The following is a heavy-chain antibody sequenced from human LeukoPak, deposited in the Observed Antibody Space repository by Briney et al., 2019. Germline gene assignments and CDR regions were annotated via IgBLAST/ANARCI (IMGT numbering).Heavy chain of an antibody. J-gene: IGHJ4*02. CDR1: GFTFSTSW. V-gene: IGHV3-74*03. CDR2: INSDGSTT. Sequence: PGGSLRLSCAASGFTFSTSWMHWVRQAPGKGLVWVARINSDGSTTTHADSVKGRFTISRDYAKNTLYLQMNSLRAEDTAVYYCGRDDWGSLNYWGQGTLVTVSS. D-gene: IGHD7-27*01. CDR3: GRDDWGSLNY.